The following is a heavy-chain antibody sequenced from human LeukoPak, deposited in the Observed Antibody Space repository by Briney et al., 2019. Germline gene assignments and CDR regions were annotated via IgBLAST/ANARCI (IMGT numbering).Heavy chain of an antibody. CDR1: GYTFTSCD. V-gene: IGHV1-8*01. CDR3: ARARLAARPGNWFDP. CDR2: MNPNSGNT. Sequence: AAVKVSCKASGYTFTSCDINWVRQATGQGLEWMGWMNPNSGNTGYAQKFQGRVTMTRNTSISTAYMELSSLRSEDTAVYYCARARLAARPGNWFDPWGQGTLVTVSS. D-gene: IGHD6-6*01. J-gene: IGHJ5*02.